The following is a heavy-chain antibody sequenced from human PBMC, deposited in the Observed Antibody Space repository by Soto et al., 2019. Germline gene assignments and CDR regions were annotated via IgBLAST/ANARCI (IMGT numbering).Heavy chain of an antibody. Sequence: SETLSLTCAVYGGSFSGYYWSWIRQPPGKGLEWIGEINHSGSTNYNPSLKSRVTISVDTSKNQFSLKLSSVTAADTAVYYCARGFFQNDYWGQGTLVTVSS. D-gene: IGHD3-3*01. J-gene: IGHJ4*02. CDR3: ARGFFQNDY. CDR1: GGSFSGYY. CDR2: INHSGST. V-gene: IGHV4-34*01.